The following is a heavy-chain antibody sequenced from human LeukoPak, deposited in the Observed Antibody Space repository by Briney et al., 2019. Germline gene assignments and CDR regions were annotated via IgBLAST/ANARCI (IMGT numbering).Heavy chain of an antibody. D-gene: IGHD3-22*01. CDR2: MNQDGSEK. Sequence: GGSLRLSCAASGFTFSTYWMSWVRQAPGKWLEWVANMNQDGSEKYYLDSVKGRFTVSRDNAKNSLYLQMNSLRDDDTAVYFCARDRALYDSRRGYYYTEDDYWGQGTLVTVSS. CDR3: ARDRALYDSRRGYYYTEDDY. V-gene: IGHV3-7*01. J-gene: IGHJ4*02. CDR1: GFTFSTYW.